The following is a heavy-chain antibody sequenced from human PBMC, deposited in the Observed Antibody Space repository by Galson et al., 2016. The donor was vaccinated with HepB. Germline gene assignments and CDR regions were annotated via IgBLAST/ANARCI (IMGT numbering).Heavy chain of an antibody. J-gene: IGHJ3*01. CDR1: VISISSSSYY. D-gene: IGHD6-19*01. Sequence: SETLSRTCSVLVISISSSSYYWDWIRQSPGKGLEWLGSIYYSGTTYYNPSLQSRVTISVDTSKNQFSLRMTFVTAADTVLYSCARQDRAGLVNFWGQGTMVTVSS. V-gene: IGHV4-39*01. CDR3: ARQDRAGLVNF. CDR2: IYYSGTT.